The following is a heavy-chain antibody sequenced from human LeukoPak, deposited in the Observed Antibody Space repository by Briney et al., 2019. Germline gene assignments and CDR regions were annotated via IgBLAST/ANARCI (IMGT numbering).Heavy chain of an antibody. CDR3: ASRGGRLDYYFDY. D-gene: IGHD3-10*01. V-gene: IGHV3-30*02. J-gene: IGHJ4*02. CDR2: IRFDGSNK. CDR1: GFTFSNYG. Sequence: PGGSLRLSCAASGFTFSNYGMHWVRQAPGKGLEWVAFIRFDGSNKYYADSVKGRFTISRDNSKNTLYLQMNSLRAEDTAVFYCASRGGRLDYYFDYWGQGTLVTVSS.